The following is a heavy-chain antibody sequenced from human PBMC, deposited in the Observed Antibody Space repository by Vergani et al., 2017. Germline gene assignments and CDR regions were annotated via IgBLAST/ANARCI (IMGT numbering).Heavy chain of an antibody. V-gene: IGHV3-7*01. CDR2: IKYDGSKK. CDR3: SGSPHXYPSGGYISQFDP. J-gene: IGHJ5*02. D-gene: IGHD5-18*01. CDR1: GFTFSNLW. Sequence: EVQLVASGGGLVQRGGSLRLSCEASGFTFSNLWMTWVRQAPGKGLEWVANIKYDGSKKNYVDSVKDRFTISRVNAKNALYFQMNNLRVDDTAVYFCSGSPHXYPSGGYISQFDPWGQGTLVTVSS.